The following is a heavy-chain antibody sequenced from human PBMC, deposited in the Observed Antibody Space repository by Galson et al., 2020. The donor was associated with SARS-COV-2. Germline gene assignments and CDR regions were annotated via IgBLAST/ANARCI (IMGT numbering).Heavy chain of an antibody. D-gene: IGHD3-3*01. J-gene: IGHJ4*02. CDR2: ISYDGSNK. CDR3: AREDRRITIFGVVIMNYFDY. V-gene: IGHV3-30*04. CDR1: GFTFSSYA. Sequence: QLGESLKISCAASGFTFSSYAMHWVRQAPGKGLEWVAVISYDGSNKYYADSVKGRFTISRDNSKNTLYLQMNSLRAEDTAVYYCAREDRRITIFGVVIMNYFDYWGQGTLVTVSS.